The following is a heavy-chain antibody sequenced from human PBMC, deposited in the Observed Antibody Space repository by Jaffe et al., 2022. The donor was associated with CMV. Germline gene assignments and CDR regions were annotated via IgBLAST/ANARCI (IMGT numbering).Heavy chain of an antibody. CDR3: ARDRRFELGGFDY. CDR2: INSDGSST. Sequence: EVQLVESGGGLVQPGGSLRVSCAASGFTFSSYWMHWVRQAPGKGLVWVSRINSDGSSTSYGDSVKGRFTISRDNAKNTLYLQMNSLRAEDTAVYYCARDRRFELGGFDYWGHGTLVTVSS. V-gene: IGHV3-74*01. CDR1: GFTFSSYW. J-gene: IGHJ4*01. D-gene: IGHD3-9*01.